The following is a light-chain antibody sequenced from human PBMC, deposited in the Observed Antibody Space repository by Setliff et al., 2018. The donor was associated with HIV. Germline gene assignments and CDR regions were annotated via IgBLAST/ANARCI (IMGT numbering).Light chain of an antibody. V-gene: IGLV3-21*03. J-gene: IGLJ1*01. CDR2: DDN. CDR3: QVWDSSSDHHV. Sequence: SYELTQAPSVSVAPGKTARITCGGNNIGSNSVHWYQQKPGQAPVLVVYDDNDRPSGIPARFSGSNSGNTATLTISRVEAGDEADYYCQVWDSSSDHHVFGTGTKGTV. CDR1: NIGSNS.